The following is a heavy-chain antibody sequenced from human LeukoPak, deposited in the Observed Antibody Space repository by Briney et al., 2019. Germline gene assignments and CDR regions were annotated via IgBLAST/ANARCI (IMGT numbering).Heavy chain of an antibody. D-gene: IGHD1-26*01. Sequence: SVKVPCKASGGTFSSYAISWVRQAPGQGREWMGGIIPIFGTANYAQKFQGRVTITTDESTSTAYMELSSLRSEDTAVYYCARAGIVGAKKAFDIWGQGTMVTVSS. CDR3: ARAGIVGAKKAFDI. V-gene: IGHV1-69*05. CDR1: GGTFSSYA. CDR2: IIPIFGTA. J-gene: IGHJ3*02.